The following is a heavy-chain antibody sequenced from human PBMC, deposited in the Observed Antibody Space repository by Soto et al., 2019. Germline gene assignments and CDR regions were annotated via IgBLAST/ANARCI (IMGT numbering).Heavy chain of an antibody. CDR3: ARGRGSAGTDSVQYYGMDF. CDR1: GFTFSSYS. Sequence: EVQLVESGGGLVKPGGSLRLSCAASGFTFSSYSMNWVRQAPGKGLEWVSSISGSSSYIYYADSVKGRFTISRDNAKNSLYLQMNSLRAEDTAVYYCARGRGSAGTDSVQYYGMDFWGQGTTVTVSS. CDR2: ISGSSSYI. V-gene: IGHV3-21*01. J-gene: IGHJ6*02. D-gene: IGHD6-13*01.